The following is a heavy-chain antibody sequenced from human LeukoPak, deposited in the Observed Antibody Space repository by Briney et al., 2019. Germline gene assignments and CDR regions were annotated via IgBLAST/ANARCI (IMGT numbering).Heavy chain of an antibody. J-gene: IGHJ6*02. CDR1: GFTFSNYW. D-gene: IGHD3-10*01. V-gene: IGHV3-7*03. CDR3: ARRGDYYGSGSYKYYYYYYGMDV. CDR2: MKQDGSEQ. Sequence: GGSLRLSCTASGFTFSNYWMSWVRQAPGKGLEWVANMKQDGSEQYYVDSVKGRFTISRDNAKNSLYLQMNSLRAEDTAVYYCARRGDYYGSGSYKYYYYYYGMDVWGQGTTVTVSS.